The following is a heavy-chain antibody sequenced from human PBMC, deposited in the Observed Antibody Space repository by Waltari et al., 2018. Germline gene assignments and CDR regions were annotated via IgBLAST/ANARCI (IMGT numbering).Heavy chain of an antibody. CDR2: ISRSSINI. D-gene: IGHD3-3*01. V-gene: IGHV3-48*04. Sequence: EVQLVESGGGLVQPGGSLRLSCEDSGFTFSSSNLNWVRQAPGKGLEWLFYISRSSININYEDTVKGRFTSSRDNARNSLSLQMSSLRAEDTAVYYCARELEWNYDFRSEFASWGQGTLVTVSS. CDR3: ARELEWNYDFRSEFAS. J-gene: IGHJ4*02. CDR1: GFTFSSSN.